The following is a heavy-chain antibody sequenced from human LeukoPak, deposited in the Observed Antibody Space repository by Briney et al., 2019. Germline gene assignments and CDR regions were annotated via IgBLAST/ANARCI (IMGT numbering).Heavy chain of an antibody. V-gene: IGHV3-23*01. CDR3: AMVLDY. CDR1: GFTFSNYL. D-gene: IGHD4/OR15-4a*01. J-gene: IGHJ4*02. Sequence: GGSLRLSCVASGFTFSNYLMNWVRQAPGKGLEWVSGISHSGSSIYYADSVKGRFTISRDNSKITLYLQMDRLRVEDTAVYYCAMVLDYWGQGTLVTVSS. CDR2: ISHSGSSI.